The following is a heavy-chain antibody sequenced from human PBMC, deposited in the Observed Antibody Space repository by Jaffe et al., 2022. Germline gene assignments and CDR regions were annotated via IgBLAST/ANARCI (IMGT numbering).Heavy chain of an antibody. Sequence: EVQLLESGGGLVQPGGSLRLSCAASGFTFSSYAMSWVRQAPGKGLEWVSAISGSGGSTYYADSVKGRFTISRDNSKNTLYLQMNSLRAEDTAVYYCAKDGVSSSALWDYYYYMDVWGKGTTVTVSS. V-gene: IGHV3-23*01. CDR2: ISGSGGST. D-gene: IGHD6-6*01. CDR3: AKDGVSSSALWDYYYYMDV. J-gene: IGHJ6*03. CDR1: GFTFSSYA.